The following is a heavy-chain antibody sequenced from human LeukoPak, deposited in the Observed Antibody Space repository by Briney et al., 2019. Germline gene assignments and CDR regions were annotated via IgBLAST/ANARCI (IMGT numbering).Heavy chain of an antibody. Sequence: PGGSLRLSCAASGFTFDDYAMHWVRQAPGKGLEWVSGISWNSGSIGYADSVKGRFTTSRDNAKNSLYLQMNSLRAEDTALYYCAKGVRQWLVLDAFDIWGQGTMVTVSS. CDR3: AKGVRQWLVLDAFDI. CDR1: GFTFDDYA. J-gene: IGHJ3*02. CDR2: ISWNSGSI. V-gene: IGHV3-9*01. D-gene: IGHD6-19*01.